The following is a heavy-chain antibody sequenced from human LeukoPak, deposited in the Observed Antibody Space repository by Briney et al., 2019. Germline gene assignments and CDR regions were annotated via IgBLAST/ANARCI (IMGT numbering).Heavy chain of an antibody. D-gene: IGHD6-19*01. CDR3: ARTVAGDNDAFDI. J-gene: IGHJ3*02. CDR1: GYTFTGYY. Sequence: GASVKVSCKASGYTFTGYYMHWVRQAPGQGLEWMGRINPNRGGTNYAQKFQGRVTMTRDTSISTAYMELSRLRSDDTAVYYCARTVAGDNDAFDIWGQGTMVTVSS. CDR2: INPNRGGT. V-gene: IGHV1-2*06.